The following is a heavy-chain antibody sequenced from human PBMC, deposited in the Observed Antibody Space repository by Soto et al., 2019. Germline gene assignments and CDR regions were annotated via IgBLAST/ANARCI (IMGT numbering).Heavy chain of an antibody. J-gene: IGHJ4*02. Sequence: GASVKVSCKVSGYTLTELSMHWVRQAPGKGLEWMGCFDPEDGKTIYAQKFKGRVTMTKDTSTDTAYMELRSLRSDDTAVYYCARDDYGDYDPFDYWGQGTLVTVSS. D-gene: IGHD4-17*01. V-gene: IGHV1-24*01. CDR1: GYTLTELS. CDR3: ARDDYGDYDPFDY. CDR2: FDPEDGKT.